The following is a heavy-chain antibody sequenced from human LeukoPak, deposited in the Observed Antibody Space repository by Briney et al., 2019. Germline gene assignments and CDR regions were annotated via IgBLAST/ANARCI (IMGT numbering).Heavy chain of an antibody. CDR1: GGTFSSYA. CDR2: IIPIFGTA. J-gene: IGHJ4*02. V-gene: IGHV1-69*05. Sequence: ASVKVSCKASGGTFSSYAISWVRQAPGQGLEWMGRIIPIFGTANYAQKFQGRVTITTDESTSTAYMELSSLRSEDTAVYYCARDTYDSSGYYSAYFDYWGQGTLVTVSS. CDR3: ARDTYDSSGYYSAYFDY. D-gene: IGHD3-22*01.